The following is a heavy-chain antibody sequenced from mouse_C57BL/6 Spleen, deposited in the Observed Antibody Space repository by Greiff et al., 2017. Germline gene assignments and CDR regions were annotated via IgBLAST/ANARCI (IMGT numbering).Heavy chain of an antibody. CDR3: ARGYYSRDDAIDV. CDR2: IYPGGGCT. CDR1: GYTFTSYW. V-gene: IGHV1-55*01. D-gene: IGHD2-5*01. J-gene: IGHJ4*01. Sequence: QVQLQQPGAELVKPGASVKMSCKASGYTFTSYWITWVKQRPGQGLEWIGDIYPGGGCTNYNEKFKSKATLTVDTSSSTAYMQLSSLTSEYSAVXYCARGYYSRDDAIDVWGKGTTVTVSS.